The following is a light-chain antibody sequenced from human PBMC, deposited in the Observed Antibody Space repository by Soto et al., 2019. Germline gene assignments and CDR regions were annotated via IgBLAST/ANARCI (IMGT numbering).Light chain of an antibody. V-gene: IGLV2-14*01. J-gene: IGLJ2*01. CDR3: SSYTSSSTLEGV. CDR2: DVS. CDR1: SSDVGGYNY. Sequence: QSALTQPASVSGSPGQSITISCTGTSSDVGGYNYVSWYQQHPGKAPKLMIYDVSNRPSGVSNRFSGSKSGNMASLTISGLQAEDWADYYCSSYTSSSTLEGVFGGGTKLTVL.